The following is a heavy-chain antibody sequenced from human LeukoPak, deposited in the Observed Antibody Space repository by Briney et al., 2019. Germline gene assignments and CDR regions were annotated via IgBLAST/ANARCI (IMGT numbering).Heavy chain of an antibody. D-gene: IGHD2-15*01. CDR2: ISAYNGNT. Sequence: GESLKISCKGSGYSFTSYGISWVRQAPGQGLEWMGWISAYNGNTNYAQKLQGRVTMTTDTSTSTAYMELRSLRSDDTAVYYCAREYCSGGSCYSGGYYFDYWGQGTLVTVSS. CDR1: GYSFTSYG. J-gene: IGHJ4*02. CDR3: AREYCSGGSCYSGGYYFDY. V-gene: IGHV1-18*01.